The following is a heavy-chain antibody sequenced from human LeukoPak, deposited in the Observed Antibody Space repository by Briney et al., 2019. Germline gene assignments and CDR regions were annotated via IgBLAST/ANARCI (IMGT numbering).Heavy chain of an antibody. CDR1: GGTFSSYA. CDR2: IIPIFGTA. CDR3: ACANTGYSSGWYLDY. V-gene: IGHV1-69*06. Sequence: ASVKVSCKASGGTFSSYAISWVRQAPGQGLEWMGGIIPIFGTANYAQKFQGRVTITADKSTSTAYMELSSLRSEDTAVYYCACANTGYSSGWYLDYWGQGTLVTVSS. D-gene: IGHD6-19*01. J-gene: IGHJ4*02.